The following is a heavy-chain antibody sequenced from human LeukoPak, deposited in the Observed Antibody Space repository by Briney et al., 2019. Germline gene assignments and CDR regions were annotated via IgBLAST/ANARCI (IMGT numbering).Heavy chain of an antibody. J-gene: IGHJ5*02. V-gene: IGHV4-39*07. Sequence: SETLSLTCTVSSASIKNNNYNWGWIRQPPGMGLEWIGNIYYSGSAFYNPSLKSRVTISLDTSRNNFSLTLNSLTAADTAVYYCARGARTSDILTGYYRHWLDPWGQGILVTVSS. CDR2: IYYSGSA. CDR3: ARGARTSDILTGYYRHWLDP. D-gene: IGHD3-9*01. CDR1: SASIKNNNYN.